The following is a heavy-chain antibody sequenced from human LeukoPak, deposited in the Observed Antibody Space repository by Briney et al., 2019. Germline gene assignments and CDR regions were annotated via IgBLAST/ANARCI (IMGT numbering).Heavy chain of an antibody. CDR1: GGSITSSY. Sequence: SETLSLTCTVSGGSITSSYWSWIRQPPGKGLEWIGHIHYSGIIKYNPSLKSRVTISVDTSKNEFSLKLTSVTAADTAIYYCARSSPREYAFDIWGQGTMVTVS. J-gene: IGHJ3*02. CDR2: IHYSGII. CDR3: ARSSPREYAFDI. V-gene: IGHV4-59*01.